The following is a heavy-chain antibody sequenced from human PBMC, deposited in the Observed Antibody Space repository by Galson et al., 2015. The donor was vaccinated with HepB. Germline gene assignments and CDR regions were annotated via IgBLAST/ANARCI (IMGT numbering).Heavy chain of an antibody. D-gene: IGHD3-16*01. J-gene: IGHJ4*02. CDR1: GITFSYAW. Sequence: SLRLPCAASGITFSYAWMSWVRQTPGKGLEWVGRIKSQTDGGTTDYAAPVKGRFTILRDDSKNTLNLQMNDLKTEDTAVYYCTTESWGIHYWGQGTLVTVSS. CDR3: TTESWGIHY. V-gene: IGHV3-15*01. CDR2: IKSQTDGGTT.